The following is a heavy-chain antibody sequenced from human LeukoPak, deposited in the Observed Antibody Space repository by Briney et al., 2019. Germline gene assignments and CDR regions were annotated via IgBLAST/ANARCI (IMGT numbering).Heavy chain of an antibody. CDR2: ISASGGSI. CDR1: GFTFSSSA. CDR3: ARDFDFWSAI. V-gene: IGHV3-23*01. Sequence: PGGSLRLSCAASGFTFSSSAMSWVRQVPGKGLEWVSGISASGGSISYADSVRGRFTISRDNSKNTLYVQMNSLRDEDTAVYYCARDFDFWSAIWGQGTLVTVSS. J-gene: IGHJ4*02. D-gene: IGHD3-3*01.